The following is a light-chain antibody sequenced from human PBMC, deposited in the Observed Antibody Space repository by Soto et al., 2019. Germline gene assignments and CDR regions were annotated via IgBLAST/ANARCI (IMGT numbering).Light chain of an antibody. CDR3: QQFDTLIT. J-gene: IGKJ5*01. CDR2: DAS. V-gene: IGKV1-33*01. Sequence: DIQMTQSPSSLSASVGEIVTITCQASQDISFFLNWYQQKPGKAPKLLIYDASILQAGVPSRFSGGGSGTDFTFTISSLHPEDVATYYCQQFDTLITFGQGTRLEIK. CDR1: QDISFF.